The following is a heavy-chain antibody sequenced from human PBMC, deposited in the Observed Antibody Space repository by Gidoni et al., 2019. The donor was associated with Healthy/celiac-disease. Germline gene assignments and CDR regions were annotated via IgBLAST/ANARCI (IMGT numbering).Heavy chain of an antibody. CDR2: ISYDGSNK. Sequence: QVQLVESGGGVVQPGRSLRLSCAASGFTFSRYAMHWVRQAPGKGLEWVAVISYDGSNKYYADSVKGRFTISRDNSKNTLYLQMNSLRAEDTAVYYCARGRYNWNDVEYYFDYWGQGTLVTVSS. D-gene: IGHD1-20*01. V-gene: IGHV3-30-3*01. CDR3: ARGRYNWNDVEYYFDY. CDR1: GFTFSRYA. J-gene: IGHJ4*02.